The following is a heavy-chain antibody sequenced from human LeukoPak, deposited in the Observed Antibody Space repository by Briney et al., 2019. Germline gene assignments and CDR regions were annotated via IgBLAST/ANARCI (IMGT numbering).Heavy chain of an antibody. V-gene: IGHV4-4*07. CDR3: ARADGDYGSYYYYYMDV. CDR2: IYTSGST. J-gene: IGHJ6*03. CDR1: GGSIGSYY. Sequence: PSEALSLTCTVSGGSIGSYYWSWIRQPAGKGLEWIGRIYTSGSTNYNPSLKSRVTMSVDTSKNQFSLKLSSVTAADTAVYYCARADGDYGSYYYYYMDVWGKGTTVTVSS. D-gene: IGHD4-17*01.